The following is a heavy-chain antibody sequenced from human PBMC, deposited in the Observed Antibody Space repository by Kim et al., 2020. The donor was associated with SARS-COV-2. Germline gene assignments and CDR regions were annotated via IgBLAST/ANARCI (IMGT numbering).Heavy chain of an antibody. CDR1: GGSISSYY. CDR3: ASTYGDYRFLGYYAFDI. J-gene: IGHJ3*02. D-gene: IGHD4-17*01. V-gene: IGHV4-59*13. CDR2: IYYSGST. Sequence: SETLSLTCTXSGGSISSYYWSWIRQPPGKGLEWIGYIYYSGSTNYNPSLKSRVTISVDTSKNQFSLKLSSVTAADTAVYYCASTYGDYRFLGYYAFDIWGQGTMVTVSS.